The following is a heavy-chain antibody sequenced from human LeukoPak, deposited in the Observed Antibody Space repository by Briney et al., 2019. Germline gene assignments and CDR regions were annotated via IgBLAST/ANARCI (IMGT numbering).Heavy chain of an antibody. V-gene: IGHV3-66*01. CDR2: IYSGGST. D-gene: IGHD1-26*01. CDR3: ARKLSGSHTFAFDY. CDR1: GFTFSSYA. Sequence: GGSLRLSCAASGFTFSSYAMSWVRQAPGKGLEWVSVIYSGGSTYYADSVKGRFTISRDNSKNTLYLQMNSLRAEDTAVYYCARKLSGSHTFAFDYWGQGTLVTVSS. J-gene: IGHJ4*02.